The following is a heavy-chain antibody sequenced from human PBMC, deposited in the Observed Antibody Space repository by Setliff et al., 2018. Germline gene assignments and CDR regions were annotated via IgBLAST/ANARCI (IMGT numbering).Heavy chain of an antibody. D-gene: IGHD6-19*01. V-gene: IGHV1-3*01. CDR1: GYTFTSYA. Sequence: ASVKVSCKASGYTFTSYAMHWVRQAPGQRLEWMGWINAGNGNTKYSQKFQGRVTITRDTSANTAYMELSSLRSEGTAVYYCARQQWLVGGFDYWGQGTLVTVSS. CDR3: ARQQWLVGGFDY. J-gene: IGHJ4*02. CDR2: INAGNGNT.